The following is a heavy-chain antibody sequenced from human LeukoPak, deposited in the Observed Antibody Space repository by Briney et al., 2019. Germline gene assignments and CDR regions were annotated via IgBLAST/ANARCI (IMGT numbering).Heavy chain of an antibody. D-gene: IGHD3-10*01. Sequence: ASVKVSCKASGYTFTGYSIHWVRQATGQGLEWTGWINPNSGGRNYAQKFQGRVTMTRDTSISTAYMELSRLRSDDTAVHYCARVYYYGSGTMDVWGKGTTVTVSS. J-gene: IGHJ6*03. CDR1: GYTFTGYS. V-gene: IGHV1-2*02. CDR2: INPNSGGR. CDR3: ARVYYYGSGTMDV.